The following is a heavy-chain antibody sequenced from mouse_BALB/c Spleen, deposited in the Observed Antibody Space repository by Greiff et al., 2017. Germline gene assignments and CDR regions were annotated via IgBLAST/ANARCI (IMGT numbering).Heavy chain of an antibody. J-gene: IGHJ4*01. D-gene: IGHD2-3*01. V-gene: IGHV1S135*01. CDR1: GYSFTGYN. Sequence: EVKLMESGPELGKPGASVKISCKASGYSFTGYNMYWVKQSHRKSLEWIGYIDPYNGGTSYNQKSKGKATLTVDKSSSTAYMHLNSLTSEDSAIYYCAREGYFYAMDYWGQGTSVTVSS. CDR2: IDPYNGGT. CDR3: AREGYFYAMDY.